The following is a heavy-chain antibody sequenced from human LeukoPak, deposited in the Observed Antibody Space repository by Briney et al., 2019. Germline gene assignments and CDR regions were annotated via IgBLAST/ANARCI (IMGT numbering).Heavy chain of an antibody. Sequence: GGSLRLSCAASGFTFSSYGMHWVRQAPGKGLEWVAVISYDGSNKYYADSVKGRFTISRDNSKNTLYLQMNSLRAEDTAVYYYVKDEEYSSSWTHLDYWGQGTLVTVSS. CDR1: GFTFSSYG. D-gene: IGHD6-13*01. J-gene: IGHJ4*02. V-gene: IGHV3-30*18. CDR3: VKDEEYSSSWTHLDY. CDR2: ISYDGSNK.